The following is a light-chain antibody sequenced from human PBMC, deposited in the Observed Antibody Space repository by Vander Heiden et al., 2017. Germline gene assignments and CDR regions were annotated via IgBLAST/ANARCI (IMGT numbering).Light chain of an antibody. CDR3: GTWDSSLSAWV. V-gene: IGLV1-51*01. CDR2: DNN. J-gene: IGLJ3*02. Sequence: QSVLTQPPSVSAAPEQKVTISCSGSSSNIGNNYVSWYQQFPGTAPKVLIYDNNKRPSGIPDRFSGSKSGTSATLGITGLQTGDEADYFCGTWDSSLSAWVFGGGTKLTVL. CDR1: SSNIGNNY.